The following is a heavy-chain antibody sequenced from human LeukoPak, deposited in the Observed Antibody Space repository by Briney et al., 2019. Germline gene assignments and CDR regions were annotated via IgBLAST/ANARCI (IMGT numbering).Heavy chain of an antibody. Sequence: SVKVSCKASGGTFSSYAISWVRQAPRQGLEWMGGIIPIFGTANYAQKFQGRVTITADESTSTAYMELSSLRSEDTAVYYCARDDDSSGYGWFDPWGQGTLVTVSS. CDR2: IIPIFGTA. V-gene: IGHV1-69*13. CDR1: GGTFSSYA. CDR3: ARDDDSSGYGWFDP. J-gene: IGHJ5*02. D-gene: IGHD3-22*01.